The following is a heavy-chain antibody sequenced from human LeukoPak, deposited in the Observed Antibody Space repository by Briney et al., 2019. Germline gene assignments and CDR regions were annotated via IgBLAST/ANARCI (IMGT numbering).Heavy chain of an antibody. J-gene: IGHJ4*02. V-gene: IGHV4-34*01. CDR2: INHSGST. CDR3: ARERAVAYFDY. CDR1: GGSFSGYY. D-gene: IGHD6-19*01. Sequence: SETLFLTCAVYGGSFSGYYWSWIRQPPGKGLEWIGEINHSGSTYYNPSLKSRVTISVDRSKNQFSLKLSSVTAADTAVYYCARERAVAYFDYWGQGTLVTVSS.